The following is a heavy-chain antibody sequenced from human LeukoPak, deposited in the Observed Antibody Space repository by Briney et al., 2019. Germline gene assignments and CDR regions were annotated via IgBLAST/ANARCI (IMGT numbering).Heavy chain of an antibody. CDR1: GYSFISYA. D-gene: IGHD5-12*01. CDR2: MNPNSGNT. CDR3: ASALRGYSGFLYYFDY. Sequence: ASVKVSCKASGYSFISYAMSWVRQATGQGLEWMGWMNPNSGNTGYAQKFQGRVTMTRNTSMSTAYMELSSLRSDDTAVYYCASALRGYSGFLYYFDYWGQGTLVTVSS. V-gene: IGHV1-8*01. J-gene: IGHJ4*02.